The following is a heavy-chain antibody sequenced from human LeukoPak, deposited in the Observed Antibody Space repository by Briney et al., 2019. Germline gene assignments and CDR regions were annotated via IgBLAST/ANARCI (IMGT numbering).Heavy chain of an antibody. CDR1: GFTFSSHW. Sequence: QSGGSLRLSCAASGFTFSSHWMSWVRQAPGKGLEWVANIKEDGSEKHYMDSVKGRFTISRDNAKNSLYLQMNSLRAEDTAVYYCARTGALDYWGQGTLVTVSS. D-gene: IGHD7-27*01. CDR3: ARTGALDY. CDR2: IKEDGSEK. J-gene: IGHJ4*02. V-gene: IGHV3-7*01.